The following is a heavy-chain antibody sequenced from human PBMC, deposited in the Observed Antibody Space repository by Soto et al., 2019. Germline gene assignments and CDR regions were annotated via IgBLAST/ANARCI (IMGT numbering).Heavy chain of an antibody. D-gene: IGHD6-13*01. J-gene: IGHJ4*02. CDR2: IYHSGST. V-gene: IGHV4-38-2*01. CDR3: AVYIAAAYYLDY. Sequence: SETLSLTCAVSGYSISIGYYWVCIRQPPGKGLEWIGSIYHSGSTYYNPSLKSRVTISVDTSKNQFSLKLSSVTAADTAVYYCAVYIAAAYYLDYRGQGTRVTVSS. CDR1: GYSISIGYY.